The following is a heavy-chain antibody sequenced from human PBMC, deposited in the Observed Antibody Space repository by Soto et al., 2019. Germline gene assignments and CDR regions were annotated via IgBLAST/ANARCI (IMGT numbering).Heavy chain of an antibody. D-gene: IGHD2-2*01. Sequence: GASVKVSCKASGYTFTRYTMNWVRQAPGQRLEWMGWTNPDNGNTKSSQKFQDRVIITRDTSASTAYMDLSSLRSEDTAVYYCARGISTGQLDPWGQGTMVTVS. CDR2: TNPDNGNT. V-gene: IGHV1-3*01. J-gene: IGHJ5*02. CDR3: ARGISTGQLDP. CDR1: GYTFTRYT.